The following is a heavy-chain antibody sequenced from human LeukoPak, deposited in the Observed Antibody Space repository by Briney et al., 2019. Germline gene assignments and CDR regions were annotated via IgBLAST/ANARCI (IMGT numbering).Heavy chain of an antibody. D-gene: IGHD3-3*01. CDR1: GFSFSSDW. CDR2: ITSDGSGT. CDR3: ARDPGRITIFGVVITEGMDV. Sequence: PGGSLRLSCVGSGFSFSSDWMHWVRQAPGKGLVWVARITSDGSGTTYADSVKGRFTVSRDNAKSTLYLHMNSLRAEDTAVYYCARDPGRITIFGVVITEGMDVWGQGTTVTVSS. J-gene: IGHJ6*02. V-gene: IGHV3-74*03.